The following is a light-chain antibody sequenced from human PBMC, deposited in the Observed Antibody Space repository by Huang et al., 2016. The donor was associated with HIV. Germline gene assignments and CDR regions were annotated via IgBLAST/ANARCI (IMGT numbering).Light chain of an antibody. CDR2: GAS. CDR3: QHYGNSPPYA. Sequence: EIVLAQSPGTLSLSPGERATLSCRASQSIRSSYLAWYQQQPGQAPRLLIYGASIRATGVPDRFSGSGSGTDFTLTISRLEPEDFAVYYCQHYGNSPPYAFGQGTKLDIK. J-gene: IGKJ2*01. CDR1: QSIRSSY. V-gene: IGKV3-20*01.